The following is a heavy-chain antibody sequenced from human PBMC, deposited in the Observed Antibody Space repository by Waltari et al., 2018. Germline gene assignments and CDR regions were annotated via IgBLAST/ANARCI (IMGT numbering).Heavy chain of an antibody. CDR2: ISSSSSYI. D-gene: IGHD6-13*01. CDR3: ARQREGQQLVPYYYYYYYMDV. CDR1: GFTFSSYS. J-gene: IGHJ6*03. Sequence: EVQLVESGGGLVKPGGSLRLSCAASGFTFSSYSMNWVRQAPGEGLEWVSSISSSSSYIYYADSVKGRFTNSRDNAKNSLYLQMNSLRAEDTAVYYCARQREGQQLVPYYYYYYYMDVWGKGTTVTVSS. V-gene: IGHV3-21*01.